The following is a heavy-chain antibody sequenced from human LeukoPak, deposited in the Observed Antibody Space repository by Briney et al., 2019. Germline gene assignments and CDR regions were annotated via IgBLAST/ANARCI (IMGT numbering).Heavy chain of an antibody. Sequence: PSETLSLTCTVSGGSISSGSYYWSWIRQPAGKGLEWIGRIYTSGSTNYNPSLKSRVTISVDTSKNQLSLKLSSVTAADTAVYYCARAGVTMVRGVIKPTYYYYYMDVWGKGTTVTISS. CDR2: IYTSGST. CDR1: GGSISSGSYY. V-gene: IGHV4-61*02. J-gene: IGHJ6*03. D-gene: IGHD3-10*01. CDR3: ARAGVTMVRGVIKPTYYYYYMDV.